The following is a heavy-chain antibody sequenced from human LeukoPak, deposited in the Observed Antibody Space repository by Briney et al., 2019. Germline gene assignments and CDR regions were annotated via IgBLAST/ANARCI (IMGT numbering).Heavy chain of an antibody. CDR3: ARLGYNNFDY. Sequence: GSLRLSCAASGFTFSDYYMSWLGQAPGKGLEWVSYISSGGGTIDYADSVKGGFTISRDNAKNSLYLQMNSLGAEDTAFYYCARLGYNNFDYWGQGTLVTVSS. CDR1: GFTFSDYY. CDR2: ISSGGGTI. V-gene: IGHV3-11*01. J-gene: IGHJ4*02. D-gene: IGHD5-24*01.